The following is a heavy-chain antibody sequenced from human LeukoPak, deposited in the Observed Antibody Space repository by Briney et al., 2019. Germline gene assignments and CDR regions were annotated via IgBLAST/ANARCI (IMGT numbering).Heavy chain of an antibody. V-gene: IGHV4-59*01. CDR3: ARVDALKDWFDP. CDR1: GGSISSYY. CDR2: IYYSGST. D-gene: IGHD2-15*01. J-gene: IGHJ5*02. Sequence: SETLSLTCTVSGGSISSYYWSWIRQPPGKGLEWIGYIYYSGSTNYNPSLKSRVTISVDTSKNQFSLKLSSVTAADTAVYYCARVDALKDWFDPWGPGTLVTVSS.